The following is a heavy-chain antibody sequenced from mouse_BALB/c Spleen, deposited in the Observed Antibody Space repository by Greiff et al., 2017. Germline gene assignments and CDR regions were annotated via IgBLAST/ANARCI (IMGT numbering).Heavy chain of an antibody. CDR3: ARNDVFDY. CDR1: GFTFSSFG. D-gene: IGHD2-12*01. Sequence: EVQRVESGGGLVQPGGSRKLSCAASGFTFSSFGMHWVRQAPEKGLEWVAYISSGSSTIYYADTVKGRFTISRDNPKNTLFLQMTSLRSEDTAMYYCARNDVFDYWGQGTTLTVSS. CDR2: ISSGSSTI. J-gene: IGHJ2*01. V-gene: IGHV5-17*02.